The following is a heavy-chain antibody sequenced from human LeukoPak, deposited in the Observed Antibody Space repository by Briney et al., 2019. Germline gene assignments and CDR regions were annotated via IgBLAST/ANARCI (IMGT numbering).Heavy chain of an antibody. Sequence: PGGSLRLSCAASGFTLSRYSMNWVRQAPGKGLEWVSSISSGSSYIYYAGSVKGRFTISRDNAKNSLYLQMNSLRAEDTAVYYCAKEGRGYSGYWGQGTLVTVSS. CDR3: AKEGRGYSGY. CDR1: GFTLSRYS. V-gene: IGHV3-21*04. CDR2: ISSGSSYI. D-gene: IGHD5-12*01. J-gene: IGHJ4*02.